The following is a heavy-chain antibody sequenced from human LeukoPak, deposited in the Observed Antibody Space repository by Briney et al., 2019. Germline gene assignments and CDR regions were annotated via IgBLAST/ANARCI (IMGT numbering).Heavy chain of an antibody. V-gene: IGHV3-7*01. Sequence: GGSLRLSCAASGFTFSTYWMSWVRQAPGKGLEWVANIKQDGSEKYYVDSVKGRSTISRDNAKNSLYLQMNSLRAEDTAVYYCARDKYYYDSSGYSYMDVWGKGTTVTISS. CDR1: GFTFSTYW. D-gene: IGHD3-22*01. CDR2: IKQDGSEK. CDR3: ARDKYYYDSSGYSYMDV. J-gene: IGHJ6*03.